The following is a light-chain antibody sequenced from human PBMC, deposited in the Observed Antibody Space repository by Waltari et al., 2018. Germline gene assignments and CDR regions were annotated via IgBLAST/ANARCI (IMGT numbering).Light chain of an antibody. V-gene: IGKV3D-15*02. Sequence: DIILMQSPATLSLFPGDRATLSCRASQSLNTRLAWYQQRPGQPPRLLMYDASKRATGIPDRFSGGGSGTDFTLTISSLEPEDVAVYFCQQETAWSWTFGQGTKVEIK. CDR1: QSLNTR. CDR3: QQETAWSWT. J-gene: IGKJ1*01. CDR2: DAS.